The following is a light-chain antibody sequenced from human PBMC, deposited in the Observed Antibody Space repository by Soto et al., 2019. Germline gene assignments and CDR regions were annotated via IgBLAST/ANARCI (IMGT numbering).Light chain of an antibody. CDR3: SSYTSSSTLL. CDR2: AVS. CDR1: SSDVGGYNY. Sequence: QSALTQPASVSGSPGQSITIPCTGTSSDVGGYNYVSWYQQHPGKAPKLMIYAVSNRPSGVSNRFSGSKSGNTASLTISGLQAEDEADYYCSSYTSSSTLLFGGGTKLTVL. V-gene: IGLV2-14*01. J-gene: IGLJ2*01.